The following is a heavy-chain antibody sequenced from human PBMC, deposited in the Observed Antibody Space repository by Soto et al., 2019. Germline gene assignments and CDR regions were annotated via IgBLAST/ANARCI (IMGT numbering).Heavy chain of an antibody. V-gene: IGHV3-48*01. Sequence: PGGSLRLSCAASGFTFSSYGMNWVRQAPGKGLEWVSYISSSSSTIYYADSVKGRFTISRDNAKNSLYLQMNSLRAEDTAVYYCARSDYYGSGSFDYWGQGVLVTVSS. CDR2: ISSSSSTI. CDR3: ARSDYYGSGSFDY. CDR1: GFTFSSYG. J-gene: IGHJ4*02. D-gene: IGHD3-10*01.